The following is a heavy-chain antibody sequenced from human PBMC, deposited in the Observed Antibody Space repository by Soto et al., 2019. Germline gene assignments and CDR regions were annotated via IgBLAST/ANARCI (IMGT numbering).Heavy chain of an antibody. CDR1: GGSISSYY. V-gene: IGHV4-59*01. J-gene: IGHJ4*02. CDR2: IYYSGST. Sequence: QVQLQESGPGLVKPSETLSLTCTVSGGSISSYYWTWIRQPPGKGLEWIGYIYYSGSTNYNPSLKSRVTISVDTSKNQFTLKLSSVTAADTAVYYCARYSKRGDSGYDKLDYWGQGTLVTVSS. D-gene: IGHD5-12*01. CDR3: ARYSKRGDSGYDKLDY.